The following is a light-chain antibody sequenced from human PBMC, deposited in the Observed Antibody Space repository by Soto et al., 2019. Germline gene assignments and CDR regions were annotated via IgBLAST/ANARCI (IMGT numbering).Light chain of an antibody. J-gene: IGKJ1*01. Sequence: DIQMTQSPSTLSASVGDRAPITCRASQTISNWLAWYQQKPGKAPNLLIYDASSLESGVPSRFSGSGSGTEFTLTISSLQPDDFATYYCQQYNSYSSTFGQGTKVDIK. CDR3: QQYNSYSST. CDR2: DAS. V-gene: IGKV1-5*01. CDR1: QTISNW.